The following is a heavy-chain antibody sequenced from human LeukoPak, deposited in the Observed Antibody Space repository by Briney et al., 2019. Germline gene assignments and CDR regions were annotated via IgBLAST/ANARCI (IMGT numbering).Heavy chain of an antibody. J-gene: IGHJ4*02. CDR2: ISISSSTT. Sequence: PGGSLRLSCAASGFTFSSYAMSWVRQAPGKGLEWVSYISISSSTTYYAASVKGRFTISRDNAKNSLYLQMNSLTDEDTAVYYCARFSAATFDSWGQGTLVTVSS. CDR3: ARFSAATFDS. V-gene: IGHV3-48*02. CDR1: GFTFSSYA. D-gene: IGHD2-15*01.